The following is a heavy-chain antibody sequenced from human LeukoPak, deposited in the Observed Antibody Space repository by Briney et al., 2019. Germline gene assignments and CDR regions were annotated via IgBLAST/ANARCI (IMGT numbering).Heavy chain of an antibody. V-gene: IGHV1-46*04. J-gene: IGHJ4*02. Sequence: ASVKVSCKASGYTFTSYYMHWVRQAPGQGLEWMGTINPSGGYTSYAQKLQGRVTMTRDTSTSTVYMEMSSLRSEDTALYYCAREGGSSSWYDYWGQGTLVTVS. D-gene: IGHD6-13*01. CDR2: INPSGGYT. CDR1: GYTFTSYY. CDR3: AREGGSSSWYDY.